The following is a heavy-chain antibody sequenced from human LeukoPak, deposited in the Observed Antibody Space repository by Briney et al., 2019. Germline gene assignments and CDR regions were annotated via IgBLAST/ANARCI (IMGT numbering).Heavy chain of an antibody. D-gene: IGHD2-2*01. CDR3: ARSLSYCSSTSCPPHWFDP. Sequence: SETLSLTCTVSGGSISSYYWSWIRQPPGKGLEWIGYIYYSGSTSYNPSLKSRVTISVDTSKNQFSLKLSSVTAADTAVYYCARSLSYCSSTSCPPHWFDPWGQGTLVTVSS. CDR2: IYYSGST. V-gene: IGHV4-59*01. CDR1: GGSISSYY. J-gene: IGHJ5*02.